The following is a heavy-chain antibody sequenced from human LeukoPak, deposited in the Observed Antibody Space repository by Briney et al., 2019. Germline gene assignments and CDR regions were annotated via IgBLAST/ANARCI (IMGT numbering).Heavy chain of an antibody. D-gene: IGHD2-2*01. CDR3: ARDAGYSIVVVPAAMHYYYMDV. CDR1: LGTFSSYA. V-gene: IGHV1-69*01. Sequence: SVKDSCKASLGTFSSYAISWVPPAPGQGVEWMGQIIPIFGTTNYAQNFQGGGTTTPEEFPSTACIGQSSLRAQGTAVYYCARDAGYSIVVVPAAMHYYYMDVWGKGTTVTVSS. CDR2: IIPIFGTT. J-gene: IGHJ6*03.